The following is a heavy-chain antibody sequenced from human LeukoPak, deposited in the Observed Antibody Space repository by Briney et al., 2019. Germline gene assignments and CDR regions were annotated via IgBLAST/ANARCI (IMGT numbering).Heavy chain of an antibody. J-gene: IGHJ4*02. D-gene: IGHD3-22*01. V-gene: IGHV1-69*05. Sequence: SVKVSCKAPGGTFSSYAISWVRQAPGQGLEWMGGIIPIFGTANYAQKFQGRVTITTDESTSTAYMELSSLRSEDTAVYYCARTAETIYYYDSSGYEPTFDYWGQGTLVTVSS. CDR1: GGTFSSYA. CDR3: ARTAETIYYYDSSGYEPTFDY. CDR2: IIPIFGTA.